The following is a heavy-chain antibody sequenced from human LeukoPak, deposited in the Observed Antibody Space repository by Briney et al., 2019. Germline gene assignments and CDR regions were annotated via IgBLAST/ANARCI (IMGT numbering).Heavy chain of an antibody. J-gene: IGHJ4*02. CDR3: AKDRGYGEHEPFES. D-gene: IGHD4/OR15-4a*01. V-gene: IGHV3-30*18. CDR1: GFTFSDYA. CDR2: SAHDEVGK. Sequence: GRFLRLSCVGSGFTFSDYAIHWVRQAPGKGLEWVAVSAHDEVGKQFADSVKGRFTLSRDNSRDSVHLQMNRLRDEDTAVYYCAKDRGYGEHEPFESWGQGSLVTVSS.